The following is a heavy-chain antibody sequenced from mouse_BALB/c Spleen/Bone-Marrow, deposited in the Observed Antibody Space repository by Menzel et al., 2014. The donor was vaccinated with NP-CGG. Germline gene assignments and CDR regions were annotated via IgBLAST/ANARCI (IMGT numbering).Heavy chain of an antibody. CDR3: ARRFY. CDR1: GYSITSGYY. CDR2: ISYDGSN. Sequence: EVQLQESGPGLVKPSQSLSLTCSVTGYSITSGYYWNWIRQFPGNKLEWMGDISYDGSNNYNPSLKNRISITRDTSKNQVFLRLNSVTTEATATYYCARRFYWGQGTLVTVSA. J-gene: IGHJ3*01. V-gene: IGHV3-6*02.